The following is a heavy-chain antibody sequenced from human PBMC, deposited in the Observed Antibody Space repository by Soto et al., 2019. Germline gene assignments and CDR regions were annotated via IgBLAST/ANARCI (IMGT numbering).Heavy chain of an antibody. J-gene: IGHJ4*02. V-gene: IGHV3-23*01. CDR1: GFTFSSYA. Sequence: EVQLLESGGGLVQPGGSLRLSCAASGFTFSSYAMSWVRQAPGKGLEWVSAISGSGGSTYYAVSVKGRFTISRDTSKNTRYLQMNSLRAVDTAVYDCANPFYGGKIHYWGQGTMVTVSA. CDR2: ISGSGGST. D-gene: IGHD2-15*01. CDR3: ANPFYGGKIHY.